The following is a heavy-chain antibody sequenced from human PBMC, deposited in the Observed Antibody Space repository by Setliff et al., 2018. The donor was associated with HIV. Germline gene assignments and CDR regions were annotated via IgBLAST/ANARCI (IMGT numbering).Heavy chain of an antibody. J-gene: IGHJ1*01. V-gene: IGHV5-51*01. CDR3: ARRPYDSGGSGHFQQ. Sequence: GESLKISCKGSGYTFNIYYIAWVRQVPGKGLEWMGIVYPADSDSTYSPSFQGQVTISADTSISTAYLHFSSLKASDTAMYYCARRPYDSGGSGHFQQWGQGTLVTVSS. CDR2: VYPADSDS. CDR1: GYTFNIYY. D-gene: IGHD3-22*01.